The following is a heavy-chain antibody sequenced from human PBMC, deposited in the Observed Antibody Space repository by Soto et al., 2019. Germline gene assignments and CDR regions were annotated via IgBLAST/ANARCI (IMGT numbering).Heavy chain of an antibody. V-gene: IGHV4-31*03. D-gene: IGHD6-13*01. Sequence: TLSLTCTVSGGSISSGGYYWSWIRQHPGKGLEWIGYIYYSGSTYYNPSLKSRVTISVDTSKNQFSLKLSSVAAADTAVYYCAMQNGIAAARYFFDYWGQGTLVIVSS. J-gene: IGHJ4*02. CDR2: IYYSGST. CDR1: GGSISSGGYY. CDR3: AMQNGIAAARYFFDY.